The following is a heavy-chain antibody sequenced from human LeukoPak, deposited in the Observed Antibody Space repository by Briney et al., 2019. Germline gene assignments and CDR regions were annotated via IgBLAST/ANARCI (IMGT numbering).Heavy chain of an antibody. D-gene: IGHD3-22*01. V-gene: IGHV1-18*01. CDR2: ISAYNGYT. Sequence: ASVKVSCRTSGYTFTSYGINWVRQAPGQGLEWMEWISAYNGYTNYAQKLQGRVTMTKDASTNTAYMELRSLRSDDTAVYYCARGAPYYYDSSGYSPWGQGTLVTVSS. CDR3: ARGAPYYYDSSGYSP. J-gene: IGHJ5*02. CDR1: GYTFTSYG.